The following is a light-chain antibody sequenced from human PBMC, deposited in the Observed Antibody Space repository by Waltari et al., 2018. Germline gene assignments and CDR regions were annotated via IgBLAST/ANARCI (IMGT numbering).Light chain of an antibody. J-gene: IGKJ1*01. Sequence: AIRMTQSPSSFSASTGDRVTITCRASQGISTYLAWFQQKPGKAPKLLIHSASTLKSGAPSRFSGSGSGTDFTLTISCLQSEDFATYYCQQFYDYPWTFGQGTKVEIK. CDR2: SAS. CDR1: QGISTY. CDR3: QQFYDYPWT. V-gene: IGKV1-8*01.